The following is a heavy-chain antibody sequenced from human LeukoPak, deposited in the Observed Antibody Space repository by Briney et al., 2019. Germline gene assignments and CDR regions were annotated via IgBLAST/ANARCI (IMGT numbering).Heavy chain of an antibody. CDR1: GGAINSYH. D-gene: IGHD6-19*01. CDR2: IYYIGSP. V-gene: IGHV4-59*08. J-gene: IGHJ5*02. CDR3: ARHPQQWLVRGDWFDP. Sequence: PSETLSLTCTVSGGAINSYHWTWIRQPPGKGLEWIASIYYIGSPKYNPSLESRVTISIDTSKNQFSLRLSSVTAADTAVYYCARHPQQWLVRGDWFDPWGQGTLVTVSS.